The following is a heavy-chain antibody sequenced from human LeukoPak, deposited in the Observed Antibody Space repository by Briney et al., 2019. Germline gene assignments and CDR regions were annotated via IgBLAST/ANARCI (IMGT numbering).Heavy chain of an antibody. CDR1: GFTVSSNY. V-gene: IGHV3-53*01. CDR2: IYSGGST. J-gene: IGHJ3*02. D-gene: IGHD2-15*01. CDR3: AREIYCSASSCTGGVFDI. Sequence: GGSLRLSCAASGFTVSSNYMSWVRQAPGKGLEWVPVIYSGGSTYYADSVKGRFTISRDNSKNTLYLQMNSLRVEDTAVYYCAREIYCSASSCTGGVFDIWGQGTMVTVSS.